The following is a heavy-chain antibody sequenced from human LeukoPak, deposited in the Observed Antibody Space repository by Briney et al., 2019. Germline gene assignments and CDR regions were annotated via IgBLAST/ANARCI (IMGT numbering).Heavy chain of an antibody. CDR2: INSDGSST. V-gene: IGHV3-74*01. CDR1: GFTFSSYW. J-gene: IGHJ4*02. CDR3: ARVVGSGTAYLY. Sequence: PGGSLRLSCTASGFTFSSYWMHWVRQAPGKGLVWVSRINSDGSSTNYADSVKGRFTASRDNAKNTLFLQMNSLRAEDTAVYYCARVVGSGTAYLYWGQGTLVTVSS. D-gene: IGHD1-1*01.